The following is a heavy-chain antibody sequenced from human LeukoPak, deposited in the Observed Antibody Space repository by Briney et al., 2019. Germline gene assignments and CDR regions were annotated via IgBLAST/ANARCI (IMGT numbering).Heavy chain of an antibody. CDR2: INPNSGGT. V-gene: IGHV1-2*02. CDR1: GYTFATYG. D-gene: IGHD3-22*01. CDR3: ARGGDYDSSGYYWDY. J-gene: IGHJ4*02. Sequence: ASVKVSCKASGYTFATYGFSWVRQAPGQGLEWMGWINPNSGGTNYAQKFQGRVTMTRDTSISTAYMELSRLRSDDTAVYYCARGGDYDSSGYYWDYWGQGTLVTVSS.